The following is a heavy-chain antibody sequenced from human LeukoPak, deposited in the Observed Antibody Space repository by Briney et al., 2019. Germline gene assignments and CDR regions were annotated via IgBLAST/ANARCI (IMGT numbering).Heavy chain of an antibody. CDR2: IKQDGSEK. CDR3: ARGANYYYYYMDV. CDR1: GFTFSADW. J-gene: IGHJ6*03. Sequence: GGSLRLSCAASGFTFSADWMNWVRQAPGKGLEWVANIKQDGSEKYYVDSVKGRFTISRDNAKNSLYLQMNSLRAEDTAVYYCARGANYYYYYMDVWGKGTTVTVSS. V-gene: IGHV3-7*01.